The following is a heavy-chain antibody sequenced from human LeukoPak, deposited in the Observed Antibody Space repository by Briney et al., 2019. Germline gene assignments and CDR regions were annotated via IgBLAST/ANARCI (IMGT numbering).Heavy chain of an antibody. Sequence: TGGSLRLSRLRSGFTFSDYYMSWIRQAPGKRLEWVSYISSGSSYTNYADSVKGRFSISRDNAKNSLYLQMNSLRAEDTAVYYCARGGYYNSGSTDYWGHGTLVTVSS. CDR3: ARGGYYNSGSTDY. D-gene: IGHD3-10*01. CDR1: GFTFSDYY. CDR2: ISSGSSYT. V-gene: IGHV3-11*05. J-gene: IGHJ4*01.